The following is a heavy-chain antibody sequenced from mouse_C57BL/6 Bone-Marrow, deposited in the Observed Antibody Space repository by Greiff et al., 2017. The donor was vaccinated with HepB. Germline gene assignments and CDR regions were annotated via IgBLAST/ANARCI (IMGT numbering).Heavy chain of an antibody. V-gene: IGHV2-5*01. CDR1: GFSLTSYG. CDR2: IWRGGST. CDR3: AKRGDYDYGFAY. D-gene: IGHD2-4*01. Sequence: VKLVESGPGLVQPSQSLSITCTVSGFSLTSYGVHWVRQSPGKGLEWLGVIWRGGSTDYNAAFMSRLSITKDNSKSQVFFKMNSLQADDTAIYYCAKRGDYDYGFAYWGQGTLVTVSA. J-gene: IGHJ3*01.